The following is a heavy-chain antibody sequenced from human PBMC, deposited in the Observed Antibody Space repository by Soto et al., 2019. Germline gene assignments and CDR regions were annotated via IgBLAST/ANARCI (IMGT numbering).Heavy chain of an antibody. CDR3: ERDNYPANGEQARCFDL. Sequence: SETLSLTCSVSGGSISSRNWWSWVRQPTGKGLEWIGEIYHTGSTNYNPSLETRVSISVDNSSNQFSLRLTSVTAADTAVYYCERDNYPANGEQARCFDLWGQGIRVTVSS. CDR1: GGSISSRNW. D-gene: IGHD2-8*01. V-gene: IGHV4-4*02. CDR2: IYHTGST. J-gene: IGHJ5*02.